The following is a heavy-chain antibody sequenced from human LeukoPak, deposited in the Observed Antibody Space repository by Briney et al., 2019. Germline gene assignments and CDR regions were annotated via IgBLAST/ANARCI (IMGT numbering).Heavy chain of an antibody. CDR1: GGSFSGYY. J-gene: IGHJ4*02. CDR3: ARDSDSSGYSPFYFDY. V-gene: IGHV4-34*01. CDR2: INHSGST. Sequence: SETLSLTCAVYGGSFSGYYWSWIRQPPGKGLEWIGEINHSGSTNYNPSLKSRVTISVDTSKNQFSLKLSSVTAADTAVYYCARDSDSSGYSPFYFDYWGQGTLVTVSS. D-gene: IGHD3-22*01.